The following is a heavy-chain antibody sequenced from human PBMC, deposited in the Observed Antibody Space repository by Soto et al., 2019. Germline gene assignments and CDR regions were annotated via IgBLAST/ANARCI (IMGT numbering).Heavy chain of an antibody. Sequence: PGGSLRLSCAASGFTFSSYAMSWVRQAPGKGLEWVSAISGSGGSTYYADSVKGRFTISRDNSKNTLYLQMNSLRAEDTAVYYCAKALRALQTATTAAYYYGMDVWGQGTTVTVSS. V-gene: IGHV3-23*01. CDR1: GFTFSSYA. CDR2: ISGSGGST. D-gene: IGHD2-15*01. CDR3: AKALRALQTATTAAYYYGMDV. J-gene: IGHJ6*02.